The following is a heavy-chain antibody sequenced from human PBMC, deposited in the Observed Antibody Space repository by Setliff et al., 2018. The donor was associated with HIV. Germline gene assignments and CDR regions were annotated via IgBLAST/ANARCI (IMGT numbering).Heavy chain of an antibody. CDR1: GFTFSSYS. CDR3: ARSHPPDY. V-gene: IGHV3-21*01. CDR2: ISSGNSYI. Sequence: LRLSCAASGFTFSSYSMNWVRQAPGKGLEWVSFISSGNSYIYYADSVKGRFTISRDNAKNSLFLRMNSLRAEDTAVYYCARSHPPDYWGQGTLVTVSS. J-gene: IGHJ4*02.